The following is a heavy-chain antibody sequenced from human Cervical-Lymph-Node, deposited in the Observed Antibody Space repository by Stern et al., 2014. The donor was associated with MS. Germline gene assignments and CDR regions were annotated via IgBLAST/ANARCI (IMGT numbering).Heavy chain of an antibody. J-gene: IGHJ4*02. CDR2: IFPGGSDI. CDR3: ARQRYFDY. Sequence: VQLVQPGPEVKRPGESLKISCQASGYTFTSYWIGWGRQMPGKGLEWFAIIFPGGSDIRYSRSSQGQVTISADKSSSTAYLQWNNLKASDTAIYYCARQRYFDYWGQGTLVTVSS. V-gene: IGHV5-51*01. CDR1: GYTFTSYW.